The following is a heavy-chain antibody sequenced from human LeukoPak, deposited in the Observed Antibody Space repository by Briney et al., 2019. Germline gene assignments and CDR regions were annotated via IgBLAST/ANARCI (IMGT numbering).Heavy chain of an antibody. CDR3: ARGRKVSGVRRINWARHENYFFYYIDV. D-gene: IGHD1-14*01. CDR1: GGSFSDSY. V-gene: IGHV4-34*01. Sequence: SETLTLTCAVYGGSFSDSYWTWIRQRPGKGLEWIGEIHHSGTTNFNPSLQSRVSISVDTAKNQFFLRVASMTAADTALYYCARGRKVSGVRRINWARHENYFFYYIDVWGKGTSVSVSS. CDR2: IHHSGTT. J-gene: IGHJ6*03.